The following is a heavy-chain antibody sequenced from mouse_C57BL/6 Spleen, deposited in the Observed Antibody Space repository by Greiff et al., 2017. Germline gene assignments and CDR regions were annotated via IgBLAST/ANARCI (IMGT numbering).Heavy chain of an antibody. Sequence: EVQGVESGGGLVKPGGSLKLSCAASGFTFSSYAMSWVRQTPEKRLEWVATISDGGSYTYYPDNVKGRFPLSRDHAKKNLYLQMSHLKSEDTAMYYCARGGGSRDWYFDVWGTGTTVTVSS. D-gene: IGHD1-1*02. CDR3: ARGGGSRDWYFDV. CDR2: ISDGGSYT. V-gene: IGHV5-4*01. J-gene: IGHJ1*03. CDR1: GFTFSSYA.